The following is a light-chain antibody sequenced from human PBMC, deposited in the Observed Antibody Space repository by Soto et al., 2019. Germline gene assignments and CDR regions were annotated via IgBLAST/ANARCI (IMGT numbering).Light chain of an antibody. V-gene: IGLV2-23*01. Sequence: QSALTQPASVSGSPGQSITISCTGTSIDVGNYNLVSWYQHLPGKAPKLVIYEGSKRPSGVSNRFSGSRSGNTASLTISGLQAEDEAHYYCCSYAGSGTWMFGGGTKLTVL. J-gene: IGLJ3*02. CDR1: SIDVGNYNL. CDR3: CSYAGSGTWM. CDR2: EGS.